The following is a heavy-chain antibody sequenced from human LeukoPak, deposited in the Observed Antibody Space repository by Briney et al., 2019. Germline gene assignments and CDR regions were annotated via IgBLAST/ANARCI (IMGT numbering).Heavy chain of an antibody. J-gene: IGHJ5*02. D-gene: IGHD3-10*01. Sequence: GGSLRLSCAASGFTFSSYAMSWVRQAPGKGLEWVSAISGSGGSTYYADSVKGRFSISRDNPKNTLYLQMNGLRAEDTAVYYCARDLYVGSGRNYIAHWGQGTQVTVSS. CDR1: GFTFSSYA. CDR2: ISGSGGST. V-gene: IGHV3-23*01. CDR3: ARDLYVGSGRNYIAH.